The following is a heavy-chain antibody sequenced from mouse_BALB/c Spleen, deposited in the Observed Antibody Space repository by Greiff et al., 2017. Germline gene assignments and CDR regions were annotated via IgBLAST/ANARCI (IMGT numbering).Heavy chain of an antibody. CDR2: ILPGSGST. CDR3: ASSMITRAMDY. D-gene: IGHD2-4*01. CDR1: GYTFSSYW. J-gene: IGHJ4*01. Sequence: VHLVESGAELMKPGASVKISCKATGYTFSSYWIEWVKQRPGHGLEWIGEILPGSGSTNYNEKFKGKATFTADTSSNTAYMQLSSLTSEDSAVYYCASSMITRAMDYWGQGTSVTVSS. V-gene: IGHV1-9*01.